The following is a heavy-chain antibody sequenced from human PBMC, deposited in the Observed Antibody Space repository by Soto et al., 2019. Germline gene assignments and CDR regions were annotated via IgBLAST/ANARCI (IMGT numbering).Heavy chain of an antibody. D-gene: IGHD6-13*01. J-gene: IGHJ5*02. CDR2: ISYDGSNK. CDR3: AKDPRIAAVADLGAWFNP. Sequence: QVQLVESGGGVVQPGRSLRLSCAASGFTFSSYGMHWVREAAGKGLEWVAVISYDGSNKYYADSVKGRFTISRDNSKNTPYLQLNSLRAEDTTVYYCAKDPRIAAVADLGAWFNPWGQVFLITVSS. CDR1: GFTFSSYG. V-gene: IGHV3-30*18.